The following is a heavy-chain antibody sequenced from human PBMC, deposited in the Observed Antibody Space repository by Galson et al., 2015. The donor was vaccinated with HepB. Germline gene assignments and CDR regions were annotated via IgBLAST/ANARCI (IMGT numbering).Heavy chain of an antibody. Sequence: SLRLSCAASGFTFSSYSMNWVRQAPGKGLEWVSSISSSSSYIYYADSVKGRFTISRDNAKNSLYLQMNSLRAEDTAVYYCARVILAADYYYYGMDVWAKGPRSPSP. CDR3: ARVILAADYYYYGMDV. J-gene: IGHJ6*02. D-gene: IGHD6-13*01. V-gene: IGHV3-21*01. CDR1: GFTFSSYS. CDR2: ISSSSSYI.